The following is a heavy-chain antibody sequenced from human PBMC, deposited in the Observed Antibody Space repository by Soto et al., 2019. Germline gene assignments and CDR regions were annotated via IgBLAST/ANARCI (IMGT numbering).Heavy chain of an antibody. J-gene: IGHJ4*02. D-gene: IGHD3-22*01. CDR2: ISGSGGST. CDR3: AKEYDSRGYYPDY. Sequence: EVQLLESGGGLVQPGGSLRLSCAASGFTFSKYALTWVRQAPGKGLEWVSVISGSGGSTYFADSVKGRFTISRDNSKNTMYLQMSSLRAEDTAVYYCAKEYDSRGYYPDYWGQGTLVTVSS. V-gene: IGHV3-23*01. CDR1: GFTFSKYA.